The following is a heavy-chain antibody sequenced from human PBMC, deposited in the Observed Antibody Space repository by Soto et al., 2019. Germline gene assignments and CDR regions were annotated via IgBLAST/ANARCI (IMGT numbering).Heavy chain of an antibody. CDR1: GGSISSGGYY. CDR3: ARGVVAATLDY. CDR2: IYYSGST. J-gene: IGHJ4*02. D-gene: IGHD2-15*01. Sequence: LSLTCTVSGGSISSGGYYWSWIRQHPGKGLEWIGYIYYSGSTYYNPSLKSRVTISVDTSKNQFSLKLSSVTAADTAVYYCARGVVAATLDYWGQGTLVTVSS. V-gene: IGHV4-31*03.